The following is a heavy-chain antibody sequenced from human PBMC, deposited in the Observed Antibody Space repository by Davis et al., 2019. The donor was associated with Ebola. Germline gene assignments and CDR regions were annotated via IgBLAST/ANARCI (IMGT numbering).Heavy chain of an antibody. Sequence: GESLKISCAASGFTFSSYWMSWVRQAPGKGLEWVANIKQDGSEKYYVDSVKGRFTISRDNAKNSLYLQMNSLRAEDTAVYYCARDLIVLVPAAILDYYYYYGMDVWGQGTTVTVSS. CDR3: ARDLIVLVPAAILDYYYYYGMDV. D-gene: IGHD2-2*01. J-gene: IGHJ6*02. V-gene: IGHV3-7*03. CDR1: GFTFSSYW. CDR2: IKQDGSEK.